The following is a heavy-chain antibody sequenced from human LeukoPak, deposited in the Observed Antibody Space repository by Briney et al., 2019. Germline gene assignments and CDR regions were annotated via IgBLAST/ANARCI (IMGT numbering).Heavy chain of an antibody. J-gene: IGHJ4*02. V-gene: IGHV3-15*01. CDR2: IKSKTDGGTT. CDR1: GFTFSNAW. D-gene: IGHD4-17*01. CDR3: TTDKYGEIFDY. Sequence: GGSLRLSCAASGFTFSNAWMSWVRQAPGKGVEWVGRIKSKTDGGTTDYAAPVKGRFTISRDDSKNTLYLQMNSLKTEDTAVYYCTTDKYGEIFDYWGQGTLVTVSS.